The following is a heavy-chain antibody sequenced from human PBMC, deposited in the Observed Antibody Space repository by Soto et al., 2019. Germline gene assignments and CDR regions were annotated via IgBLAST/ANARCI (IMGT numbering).Heavy chain of an antibody. CDR2: INPSGGST. CDR3: ARDREKFDILTGYSFDY. J-gene: IGHJ4*02. D-gene: IGHD3-9*01. CDR1: GYTFTSYY. Sequence: GASVKVSCKASGYTFTSYYMHWVRQAPGQGLEWMGIINPSGGSTSYAQKFQGRVTMTRDTSTSTVYMELSSLRSEDTAVYYCARDREKFDILTGYSFDYWGQGTLVTVSS. V-gene: IGHV1-46*01.